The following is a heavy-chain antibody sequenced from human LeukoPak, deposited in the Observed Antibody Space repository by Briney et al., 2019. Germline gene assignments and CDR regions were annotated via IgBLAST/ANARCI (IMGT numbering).Heavy chain of an antibody. J-gene: IGHJ4*02. V-gene: IGHV4-61*02. Sequence: PSETLSLTCTVSGGSISSGSYYWSWIRQPAGKGLEWIGRIYTSGSTNYNPSLKSRVTISVDTSKNQFSLKLSSVTAADTAVYYCAREVYSSSWGKFDYWGQGTLVTVSS. CDR3: AREVYSSSWGKFDY. CDR2: IYTSGST. CDR1: GGSISSGSYY. D-gene: IGHD6-13*01.